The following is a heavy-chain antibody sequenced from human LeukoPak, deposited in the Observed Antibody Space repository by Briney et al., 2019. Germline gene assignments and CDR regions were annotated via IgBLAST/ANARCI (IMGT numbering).Heavy chain of an antibody. CDR3: ARDGAARLLRYYYYMDV. V-gene: IGHV3-30*03. CDR2: ISYDGSNQ. CDR1: GFTFSSYD. J-gene: IGHJ6*03. Sequence: GGSLRLSCAASGFTFSSYDIHWVRQAPGKGLEWVAVISYDGSNQYYADSVKGRFTISRDNSANTQFLQMNSLRPEDTAVYYCARDGAARLLRYYYYMDVWGKGTTVIVSS. D-gene: IGHD6-6*01.